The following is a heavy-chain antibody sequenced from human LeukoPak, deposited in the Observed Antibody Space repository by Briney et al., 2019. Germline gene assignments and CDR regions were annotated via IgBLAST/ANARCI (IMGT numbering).Heavy chain of an antibody. CDR1: GGSISSYY. V-gene: IGHV4-59*01. D-gene: IGHD1-14*01. CDR3: ARDSPEYYFDY. CDR2: IYYSVST. J-gene: IGHJ4*02. Sequence: SETLSLTCTVSGGSISSYYWSWIRQPPGKGLEWIGYIYYSVSTNYNPSLNSRVTISVDTSKNQFSLKLSSVTAADTAVYYCARDSPEYYFDYWGQGTLVTVSS.